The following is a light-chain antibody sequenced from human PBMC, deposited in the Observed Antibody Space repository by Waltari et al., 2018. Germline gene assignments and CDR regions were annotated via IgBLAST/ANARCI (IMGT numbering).Light chain of an antibody. CDR2: GAS. J-gene: IGKJ1*01. CDR1: QSVSSN. CDR3: QQYNNWPPWT. Sequence: EIVMTQSPATLSVSPGERATLSCRARQSVSSNLAWYQQKPGPAPRLLIYGASTRATGIPARFSGSGSGTEFTLTISSLQSEDFAFYYCQQYNNWPPWTFGQGTKVEIK. V-gene: IGKV3-15*01.